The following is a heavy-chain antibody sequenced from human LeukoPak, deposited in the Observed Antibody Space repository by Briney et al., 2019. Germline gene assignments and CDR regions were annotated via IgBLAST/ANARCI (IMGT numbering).Heavy chain of an antibody. V-gene: IGHV3-74*01. Sequence: GGSLRLSCAASGFTFSRYWMHWVRQAPGKGMVWVSRSNTDGSSTNYADSVKGRFTISRDNAKSTLYLQMNSLRAEDTAVYYCARGYSDYYYFDSWGQGNLVTVS. CDR1: GFTFSRYW. J-gene: IGHJ4*02. CDR2: SNTDGSST. D-gene: IGHD4-11*01. CDR3: ARGYSDYYYFDS.